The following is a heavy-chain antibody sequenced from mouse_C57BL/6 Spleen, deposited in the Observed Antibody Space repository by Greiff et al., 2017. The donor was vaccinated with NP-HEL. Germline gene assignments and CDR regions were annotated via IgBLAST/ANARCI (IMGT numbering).Heavy chain of an antibody. V-gene: IGHV1-4*01. CDR3: ARRAVVARAMDY. J-gene: IGHJ4*01. D-gene: IGHD1-1*01. CDR2: INPSSGYT. Sequence: QVQLKESGAELARPGASVKMSCKASGYTFTSYTMHWVKQRPGQGLEWIGYINPSSGYTKYNQKFKDKATLTADKSSSTAYMQLSSLTSEDSAVYYCARRAVVARAMDYWGQGTPVTVSS. CDR1: GYTFTSYT.